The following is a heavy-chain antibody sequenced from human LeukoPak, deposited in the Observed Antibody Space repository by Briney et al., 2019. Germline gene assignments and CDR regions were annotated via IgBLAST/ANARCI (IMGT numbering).Heavy chain of an antibody. D-gene: IGHD2-2*01. CDR3: ARGWRPVVVVPAAFLDY. CDR2: INHSGST. V-gene: IGHV4-34*01. J-gene: IGHJ4*02. CDR1: GGSFSGYY. Sequence: ASETLSLTCAVYGGSFSGYYWSWIRQPPGKGLEWIGEINHSGSTNYNPSLKSRVTISVDTSKNQFSLKLSSVTAADTAVYYCARGWRPVVVVPAAFLDYWGQGTLVTVSS.